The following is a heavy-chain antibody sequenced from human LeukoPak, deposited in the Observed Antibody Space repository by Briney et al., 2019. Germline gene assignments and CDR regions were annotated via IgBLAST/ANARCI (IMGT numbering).Heavy chain of an antibody. Sequence: SETQSLTCTVSGGSISSSSYYWGWIRQPPGKGLEWIGSIYYSGSTYYNPSLKSRVTISVDTSKNQFSLKLSSVTAADTAVYYCARTVPKYYYDSSGNDAFDIWGQGTMVTVSS. CDR1: GGSISSSSYY. J-gene: IGHJ3*02. CDR2: IYYSGST. CDR3: ARTVPKYYYDSSGNDAFDI. V-gene: IGHV4-39*07. D-gene: IGHD3-22*01.